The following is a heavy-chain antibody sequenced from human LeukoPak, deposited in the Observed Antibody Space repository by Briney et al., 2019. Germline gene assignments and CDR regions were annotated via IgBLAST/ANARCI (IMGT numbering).Heavy chain of an antibody. CDR2: FDPEDGET. D-gene: IGHD6-19*01. V-gene: IGHV1-24*01. CDR3: ATRLAVAGDYYFDY. CDR1: GYTLTELS. Sequence: GASVKVSCKVSGYTLTELSMHWVRQAPGKGLEWMGGFDPEDGETIYAQKFQGRVTMTEDTSTDTAYMELSSLRSEDTAVYYCATRLAVAGDYYFDYWGQGTLVTVSS. J-gene: IGHJ4*02.